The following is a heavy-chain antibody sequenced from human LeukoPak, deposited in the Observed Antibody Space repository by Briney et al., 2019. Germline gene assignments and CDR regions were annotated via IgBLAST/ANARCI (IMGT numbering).Heavy chain of an antibody. CDR3: ARDGFGTGSN. CDR2: IKQDGSEK. J-gene: IGHJ4*02. Sequence: GSLILSCAASGLTFSNYWMDWVRQAPGKGLEWVANIKQDGSEKNYVDSVKGRFIISRDNAKNSLYLQMNTLRADDTAVYYCARDGFGTGSNWGQGTLVTVSS. D-gene: IGHD3-16*01. CDR1: GLTFSNYW. V-gene: IGHV3-7*03.